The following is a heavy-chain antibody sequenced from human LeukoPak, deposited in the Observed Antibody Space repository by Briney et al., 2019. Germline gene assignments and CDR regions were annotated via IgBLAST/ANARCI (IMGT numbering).Heavy chain of an antibody. CDR2: ISGSGGST. CDR1: GFTFSDYY. Sequence: GGSLRLSCAASGFTFSDYYMSWIRQAPGKGLEWVSAISGSGGSTYYADSVKGRFTISRDNSRNTLYLQMNSLRAEDTAVYYCAKGSQYSGSRAIYPRLDYWGQGTLVTVSS. V-gene: IGHV3-23*01. CDR3: AKGSQYSGSRAIYPRLDY. D-gene: IGHD1-26*01. J-gene: IGHJ4*02.